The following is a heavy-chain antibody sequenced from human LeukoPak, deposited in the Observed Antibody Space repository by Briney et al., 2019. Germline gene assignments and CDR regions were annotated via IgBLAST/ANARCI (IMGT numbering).Heavy chain of an antibody. Sequence: PGGSLRLSCAASGFTFSSYSMNWVRQAPGKGLEWVSYISSSSSTIYYADSVKGRFTISRDNAKNSLYLQMNSLRDEDTAVYYCARDARGSGSYYPLKYWGQGTLVTGSS. CDR1: GFTFSSYS. D-gene: IGHD3-10*01. V-gene: IGHV3-48*02. CDR2: ISSSSSTI. J-gene: IGHJ4*02. CDR3: ARDARGSGSYYPLKY.